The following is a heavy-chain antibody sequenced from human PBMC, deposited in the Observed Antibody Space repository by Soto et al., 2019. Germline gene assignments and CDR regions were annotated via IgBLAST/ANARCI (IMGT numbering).Heavy chain of an antibody. CDR2: ISAITNYK. D-gene: IGHD3-22*01. Sequence: EVQLVESGGGLVKPGGSLRLSCAGSGLTLSSYGMTWVRQAPGKGLEWVSSISAITNYKYSAVSLQGRFTISRDNAKNSLYLQMNSLRAEDTAVYYCAGGSRDTSGYYDFDYWGQGTLVTVSS. V-gene: IGHV3-21*02. J-gene: IGHJ4*02. CDR1: GLTLSSYG. CDR3: AGGSRDTSGYYDFDY.